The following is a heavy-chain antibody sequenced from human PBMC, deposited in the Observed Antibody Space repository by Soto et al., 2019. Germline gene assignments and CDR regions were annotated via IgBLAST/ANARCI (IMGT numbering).Heavy chain of an antibody. J-gene: IGHJ6*02. V-gene: IGHV4-61*01. CDR1: GGSVSSGSYY. D-gene: IGHD6-6*01. CDR2: IYYSGSP. Sequence: QVQLQESGPGLVKPSETLSLTCTVSGGSVSSGSYYWSWIRQPPGKGLEWIGYIYYSGSPNYNPSLKSRVTISLETSQHLFSLRLSSVTAADTAVDYCARGGSSLWRAHWYSYGMDVWGQGTTVTVSS. CDR3: ARGGSSLWRAHWYSYGMDV.